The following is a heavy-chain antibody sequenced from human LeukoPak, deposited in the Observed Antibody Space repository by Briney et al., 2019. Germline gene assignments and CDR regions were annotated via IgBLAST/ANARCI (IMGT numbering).Heavy chain of an antibody. CDR3: AKDPYSSRWYRSADY. J-gene: IGHJ4*02. V-gene: IGHV3-23*01. CDR1: GFTFSSYA. D-gene: IGHD6-13*01. CDR2: ISGSGGST. Sequence: GGSLRLSCAASGFTFSSYAMSWVRQAPGKGLEWVSAISGSGGSTYYADSVKGRFTISRDNSKNTLYLQMNSLRAEDTAVYYCAKDPYSSRWYRSADYWGQGTLVTVSS.